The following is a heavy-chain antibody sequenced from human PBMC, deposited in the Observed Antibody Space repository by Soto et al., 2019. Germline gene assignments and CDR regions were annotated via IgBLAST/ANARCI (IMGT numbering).Heavy chain of an antibody. Sequence: GGSLRLSCAASGFTFSSYAMSWVRQAPGKGLEWVSAISGSGGSTYYADSVKGRFTISRDNSKNTLYLQMNSLRAEDTAVYYCAKEVAYDYMWGSYRSQGLFDYWGQGTLVTVSS. V-gene: IGHV3-23*01. CDR2: ISGSGGST. J-gene: IGHJ4*02. CDR1: GFTFSSYA. D-gene: IGHD3-16*02. CDR3: AKEVAYDYMWGSYRSQGLFDY.